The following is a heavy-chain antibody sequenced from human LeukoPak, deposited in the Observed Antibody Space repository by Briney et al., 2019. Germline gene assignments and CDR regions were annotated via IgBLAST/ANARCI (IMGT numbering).Heavy chain of an antibody. CDR3: AGDYPDY. Sequence: GGSLRLSCAAPGFTFSSYAVHWVRQAPGKGLEWVAVISDDGGNTYYAGSVKGRFTISRDNSKNMLYLQMNSLRAEDTAVYYCAGDYPDYWGQGTLVTVSS. J-gene: IGHJ4*02. D-gene: IGHD4-17*01. CDR2: ISDDGGNT. V-gene: IGHV3-30-3*01. CDR1: GFTFSSYA.